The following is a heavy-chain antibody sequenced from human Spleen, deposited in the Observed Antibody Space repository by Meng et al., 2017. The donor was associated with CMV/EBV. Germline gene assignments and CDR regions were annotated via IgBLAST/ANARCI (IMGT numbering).Heavy chain of an antibody. CDR2: ISWNSGSI. D-gene: IGHD2-2*02. CDR1: GFTFDDYA. CDR3: ARAGLGYCSVTSCYNDY. Sequence: SLKISCAASGFTFDDYAMHWVRQAPGKGLEWVSGISWNSGSIGYADPVKGRFTISRDNAKNSLFLQMSSLRVEDTAMYYCARAGLGYCSVTSCYNDYWGQGTLVTVSS. V-gene: IGHV3-9*01. J-gene: IGHJ4*02.